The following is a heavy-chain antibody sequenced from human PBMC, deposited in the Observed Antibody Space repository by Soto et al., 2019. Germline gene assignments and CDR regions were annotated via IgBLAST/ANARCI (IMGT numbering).Heavy chain of an antibody. J-gene: IGHJ4*02. V-gene: IGHV2-5*01. CDR2: IHWNDDN. D-gene: IGHD2-15*01. Sequence: QITLEETGPTLVKPTQTLTLTCTFSGFSLTTGRVGVGWIRQPPGKALEWLAVIHWNDDNHYSPSLKSRLTITKDTSKNQVVLTLTNIDPVDTATYYCTHRLVGSGQGYWGQGTLVTVSS. CDR1: GFSLTTGRVG. CDR3: THRLVGSGQGY.